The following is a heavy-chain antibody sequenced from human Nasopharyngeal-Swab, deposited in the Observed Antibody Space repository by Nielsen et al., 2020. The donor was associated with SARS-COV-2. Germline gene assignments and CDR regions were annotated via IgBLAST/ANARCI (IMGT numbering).Heavy chain of an antibody. J-gene: IGHJ3*02. Sequence: GESLKISCAASGFTFSSYGMHWVRQAPGKGLEWVAVISYDGSNKYYADSVKGRFTISRDNSKNTLYLQMNSLRAEDTAVYYCATFSGYPTVLDAFDIWGQGTMVTVSS. CDR3: ATFSGYPTVLDAFDI. CDR1: GFTFSSYG. CDR2: ISYDGSNK. D-gene: IGHD5-12*01. V-gene: IGHV3-30*03.